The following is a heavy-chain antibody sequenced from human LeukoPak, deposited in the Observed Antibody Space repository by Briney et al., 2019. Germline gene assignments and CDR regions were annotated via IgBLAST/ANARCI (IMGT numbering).Heavy chain of an antibody. Sequence: SETLSLTCAVYGGSFSGYYWSWIRQPPGKGLEWLGEINNSGSTNYNPSLKSRVTISVDTSKNQFSLKLSSVTAADTAVYYCARAGIAARPDFDYWGQGTLVTVSS. CDR1: GGSFSGYY. CDR2: INNSGST. D-gene: IGHD6-6*01. V-gene: IGHV4-34*01. J-gene: IGHJ4*02. CDR3: ARAGIAARPDFDY.